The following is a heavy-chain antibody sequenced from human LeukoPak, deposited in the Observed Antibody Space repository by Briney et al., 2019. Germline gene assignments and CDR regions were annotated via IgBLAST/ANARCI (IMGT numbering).Heavy chain of an antibody. V-gene: IGHV3-7*04. CDR3: ARGGHYSDSGGYYHDAFDM. D-gene: IGHD3-22*01. J-gene: IGHJ3*02. Sequence: PGRSLRLSCAASGISFKDCGMHWVRQAPGKGLEWVANIKEDGSDKYYVDSVKGRFTISRDNAKNSLSLQMNSLRAEDTAVYYCARGGHYSDSGGYYHDAFDMWGRGTVVTVSS. CDR2: IKEDGSDK. CDR1: GISFKDCG.